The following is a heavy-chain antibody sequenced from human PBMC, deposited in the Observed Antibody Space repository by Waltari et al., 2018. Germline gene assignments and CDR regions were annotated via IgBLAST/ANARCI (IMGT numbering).Heavy chain of an antibody. CDR1: GFSLSTSGLF. V-gene: IGHV2-70*15. J-gene: IGHJ4*02. CDR3: ARIHQGLREEIDY. CDR2: IDWDDDK. Sequence: QVTLRESGPALVTPTQTLTLTCPFSGFSLSTSGLFLSWIRQPPGKALEWLARIDWDDDKYYSTSLKTRLTISKDTSKNQVVLTMTNMDPVDTATYYCARIHQGLREEIDYWGQGTLVTVSS.